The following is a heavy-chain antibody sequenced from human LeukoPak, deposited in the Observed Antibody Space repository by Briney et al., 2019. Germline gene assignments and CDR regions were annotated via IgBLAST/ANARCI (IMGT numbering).Heavy chain of an antibody. CDR2: ISSSSSYI. D-gene: IGHD5-18*01. CDR1: GFTFSSYS. V-gene: IGHV3-21*01. Sequence: GGSLRLSCAASGFTFSSYSMNWVRQAPGKGLEWVSSISSSSSYIYYADSVKGRFTISRDNAKNSLYLQMNSLRAEDTAVYYCARESPGGYSYGGDYFDYWGQGNLVTVSS. CDR3: ARESPGGYSYGGDYFDY. J-gene: IGHJ4*02.